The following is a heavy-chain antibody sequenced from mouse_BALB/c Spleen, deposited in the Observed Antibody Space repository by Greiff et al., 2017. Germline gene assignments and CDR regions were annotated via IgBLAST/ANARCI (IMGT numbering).Heavy chain of an antibody. CDR2: INPNNGGT. CDR1: GYTFTDYN. Sequence: VQLKQSGPELVKPGASVKIPCTASGYTFTDYNMDWVKQSHGKSLEWIGDINPNNGGTIYNQKFKGKATLTVDKSSSTAYMELRSLTSEDTAVYYCARLITNYFDYWGQGTTLTVSS. V-gene: IGHV1-18*01. J-gene: IGHJ2*01. CDR3: ARLITNYFDY. D-gene: IGHD2-4*01.